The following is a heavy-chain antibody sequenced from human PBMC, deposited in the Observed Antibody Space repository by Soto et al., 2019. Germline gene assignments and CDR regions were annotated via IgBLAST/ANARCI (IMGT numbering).Heavy chain of an antibody. D-gene: IGHD3-22*01. V-gene: IGHV1-69*13. CDR1: GGTFSSYA. J-gene: IGHJ5*02. CDR3: AMYYYDSSDPPFDP. Sequence: GASVKVSCKASGGTFSSYAISWVRQAPGQGLEWMGGIIPIFGTANYAQKFQGRVTITADESTSTAYMELSSLRSEDTAVYYCAMYYYDSSDPPFDPWGQGTLVTVSS. CDR2: IIPIFGTA.